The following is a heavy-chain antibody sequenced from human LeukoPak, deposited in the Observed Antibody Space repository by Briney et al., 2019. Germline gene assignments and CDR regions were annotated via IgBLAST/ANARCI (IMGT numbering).Heavy chain of an antibody. CDR2: LYYDGRT. V-gene: IGHV4-39*01. Sequence: PSETLSLTCTVFGDSVSSNNYYWAWFRQPPGKGLDWIGSLYYDGRTYYSPSLESRVTVSVDTSKNQFALKLTSVTAADTAVYSCARRRGKRDVNWFAPGGRGPLVTVSS. J-gene: IGHJ5*02. CDR1: GDSVSSNNYY. CDR3: ARRRGKRDVNWFAP. D-gene: IGHD3-16*01.